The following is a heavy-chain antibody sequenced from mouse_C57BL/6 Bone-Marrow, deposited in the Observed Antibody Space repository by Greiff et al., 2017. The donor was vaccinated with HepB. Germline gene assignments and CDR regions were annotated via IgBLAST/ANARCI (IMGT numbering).Heavy chain of an antibody. CDR3: ARGLGGSPWFAY. CDR1: GYTFTSYW. CDR2: IDPSDSYT. Sequence: VQLQQPGAELVMPGASVKLSCKASGYTFTSYWMHWVKQRPGQGLEWIGEIDPSDSYTNYNQEFKGKSTLTVDKSSSTAYMQLSSLTSEDSAVYYCARGLGGSPWFAYWGQGTLVTVSA. D-gene: IGHD2-4*01. V-gene: IGHV1-69*01. J-gene: IGHJ3*01.